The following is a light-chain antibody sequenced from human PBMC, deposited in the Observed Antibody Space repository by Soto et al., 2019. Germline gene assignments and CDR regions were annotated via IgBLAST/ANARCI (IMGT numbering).Light chain of an antibody. J-gene: IGKJ1*01. CDR2: KAS. Sequence: DIQMTQSPSTLSASVVDRFTSTFLASQTISSWLAWYQQKPGKAPKLLIYKASTLKSGVPSRFSGSGSGTEFTLTISSLQPDDFATYYCQHYTSYSEAFGQGTKVDNK. CDR3: QHYTSYSEA. V-gene: IGKV1-5*03. CDR1: QTISSW.